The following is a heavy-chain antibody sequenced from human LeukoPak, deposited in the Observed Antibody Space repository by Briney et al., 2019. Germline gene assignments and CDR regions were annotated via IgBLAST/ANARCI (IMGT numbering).Heavy chain of an antibody. J-gene: IGHJ3*02. V-gene: IGHV3-30*04. Sequence: GGSLRLSCAASGFTFSSYAMHWVSQAPGKGLEWVAVISYDGSNKYYADSVKGRFTISRDNSKNTLYLQMNSLRAEDTAVYYCARDGSSSWWNDAFDIWGQGTMVTVSS. D-gene: IGHD6-13*01. CDR1: GFTFSSYA. CDR3: ARDGSSSWWNDAFDI. CDR2: ISYDGSNK.